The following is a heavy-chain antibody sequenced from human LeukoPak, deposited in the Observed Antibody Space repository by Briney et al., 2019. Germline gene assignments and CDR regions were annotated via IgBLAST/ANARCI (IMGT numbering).Heavy chain of an antibody. CDR3: ARDRYGGNPGLLDY. J-gene: IGHJ4*02. CDR1: GFTFSSYA. V-gene: IGHV3-30*04. D-gene: IGHD4-23*01. Sequence: PGGSLRLSCAASGFTFSSYAMHWGRQAPGKGLEWVAVISYDGSNKYYADSVKGRFTISRDNSKNTLYLQMNSLRAEDTAVYYCARDRYGGNPGLLDYWGQGTLVTVSS. CDR2: ISYDGSNK.